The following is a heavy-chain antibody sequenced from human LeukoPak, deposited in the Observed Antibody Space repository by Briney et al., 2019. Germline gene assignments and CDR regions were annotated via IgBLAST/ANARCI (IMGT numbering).Heavy chain of an antibody. CDR1: GFTFSSYE. J-gene: IGHJ4*01. V-gene: IGHV3-48*03. Sequence: GGSLRLFCTASGFTFSSYEMNWVRQGPGKGLEWVSYISNSGSTKYYADSVKGRFTVSRDNADNLLYLQMNSLRAEDTAVYYCARDGSLGSRSYAVYWGHTTLDTFSS. D-gene: IGHD3-10*01. CDR2: ISNSGSTK. CDR3: ARDGSLGSRSYAVY.